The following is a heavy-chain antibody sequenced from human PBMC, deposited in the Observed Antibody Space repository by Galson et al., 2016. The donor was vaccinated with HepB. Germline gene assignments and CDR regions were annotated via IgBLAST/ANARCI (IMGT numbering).Heavy chain of an antibody. Sequence: SVKVSCKASGYTFNNYDLNWVRQAPGQGLEWMGWMNPSGGATGYAQKFQGRVTMTRNTSIDTAYMELSGLTPDDTAVYYCARGRISQPLHSGSQPVLVSARLSRRGLHDYWGQGTLVTVSS. CDR3: ARGRISQPLHSGSQPVLVSARLSRRGLHDY. V-gene: IGHV1-8*01. J-gene: IGHJ4*02. CDR1: GYTFNNYD. D-gene: IGHD6-6*01. CDR2: MNPSGGAT.